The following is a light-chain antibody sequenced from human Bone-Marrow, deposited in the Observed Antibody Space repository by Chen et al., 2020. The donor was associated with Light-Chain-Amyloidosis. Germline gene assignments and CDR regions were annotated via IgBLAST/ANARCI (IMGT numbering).Light chain of an antibody. CDR1: QTIRSNY. CDR3: QQYGTSPLT. Sequence: EIVLTQSPGTLSLSPGEGANLSCRASQTIRSNYLTWYQQKFCQAPRLLIYGSSSRATGIPDRFTGSGSGTDFTLTINRLEPEDFAMYYCQQYGTSPLTFGGGTKVEIK. V-gene: IGKV3-20*01. CDR2: GSS. J-gene: IGKJ4*01.